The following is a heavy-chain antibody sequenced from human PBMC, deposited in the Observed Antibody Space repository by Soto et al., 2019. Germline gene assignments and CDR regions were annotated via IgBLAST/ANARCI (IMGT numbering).Heavy chain of an antibody. J-gene: IGHJ5*02. CDR1: GGSISSCW. V-gene: IGHV4-59*12. D-gene: IGHD1-7*01. CDR3: ARTESGTFDP. CDR2: IYHSGST. Sequence: SETLCLTCTVSGGSISSCWGSWIRQPPGNGLEWIGYIYHSGSTYYNPSLKSRVTISVDRSKNQFSLKLSSVTAADTAVYYCARTESGTFDPWGQGTLVTVS.